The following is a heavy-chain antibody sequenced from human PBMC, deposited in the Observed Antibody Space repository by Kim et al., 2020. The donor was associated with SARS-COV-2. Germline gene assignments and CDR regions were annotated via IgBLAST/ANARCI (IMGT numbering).Heavy chain of an antibody. V-gene: IGHV3-53*01. CDR3: ARAEYYYDSSGYYYFDY. CDR1: GFTVSSNY. D-gene: IGHD3-22*01. CDR2: IYSGGST. Sequence: GGSLRLSCAASGFTVSSNYMSWVRQAPGKGLEWVSVIYSGGSTYYADSVKGRFTISRDNSKNTLYLQMNSLRAEDTAVYYCARAEYYYDSSGYYYFDYWGQGTLVTVSS. J-gene: IGHJ4*02.